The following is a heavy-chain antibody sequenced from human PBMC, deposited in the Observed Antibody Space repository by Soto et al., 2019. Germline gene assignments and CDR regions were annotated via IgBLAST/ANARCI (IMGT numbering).Heavy chain of an antibody. CDR3: VSLQTSGWPGVH. CDR1: GYTFTSSY. Sequence: ASVKVSCKASGYTFTSSYMHWVRQAPGQGLEWMGIINPNADSTSYAKKFQGRVTMTSDTSTSTVYMELRDLRSDDTAVYYCVSLQTSGWPGVHWGQGTLVTVSS. CDR2: INPNADST. J-gene: IGHJ4*02. D-gene: IGHD6-25*01. V-gene: IGHV1-46*01.